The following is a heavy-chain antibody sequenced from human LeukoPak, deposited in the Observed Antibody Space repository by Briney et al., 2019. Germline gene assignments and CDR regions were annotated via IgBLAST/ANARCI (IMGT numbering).Heavy chain of an antibody. CDR3: ARDQRAYYYDSSGYTDAFDI. J-gene: IGHJ3*02. Sequence: SQTLSLTCTVSGGSISSGGYYWSWIRQHPGKGLEWIGYIYYSGSTYYNPSLKSRVTISVDTSKNQFSLKLGSVTAADTAVYYCARDQRAYYYDSSGYTDAFDIWGQGTMVTVSS. CDR1: GGSISSGGYY. CDR2: IYYSGST. D-gene: IGHD3-22*01. V-gene: IGHV4-31*03.